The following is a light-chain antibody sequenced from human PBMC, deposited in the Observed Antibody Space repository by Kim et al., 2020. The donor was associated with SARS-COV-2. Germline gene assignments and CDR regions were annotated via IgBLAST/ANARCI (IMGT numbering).Light chain of an antibody. V-gene: IGKV3-15*01. Sequence: SVSLRARAPPSRAASHDVSNNIACYQQRPGEAPRLLIYRASTRAPGIPARFSGSGAGTEFSLTISSLQSEDFGVYFCNHYTNWPTFGQGTKVDIK. CDR2: RAS. CDR1: HDVSNN. CDR3: NHYTNWPT. J-gene: IGKJ1*01.